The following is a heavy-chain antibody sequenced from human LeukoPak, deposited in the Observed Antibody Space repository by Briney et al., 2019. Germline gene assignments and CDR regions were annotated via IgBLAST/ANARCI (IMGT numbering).Heavy chain of an antibody. V-gene: IGHV1-18*01. D-gene: IGHD4-17*01. CDR3: ARPGLSYGDNGFFFDY. Sequence: GASVKVSCKASGYTFTSYGISWVRQAPGQGLEWMGWISAYNGNTNYAQKLQGRVTMTTDTSTSTAYMELRSLRSDDTAVYYCARPGLSYGDNGFFFDYWGQGTLVTVSS. CDR2: ISAYNGNT. J-gene: IGHJ4*02. CDR1: GYTFTSYG.